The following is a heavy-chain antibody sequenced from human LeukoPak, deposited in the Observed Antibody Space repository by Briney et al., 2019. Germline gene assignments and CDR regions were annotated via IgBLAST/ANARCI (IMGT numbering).Heavy chain of an antibody. CDR2: ISSNAGSTI. J-gene: IGHJ3*02. CDR3: ARDQSPQYDNSDTLHFDI. D-gene: IGHD3-22*01. CDR1: GFSFSSYE. Sequence: PGGSLRLACEASGFSFSSYEMNWVRQPPGKGLEGVAYISSNAGSTIYYADSVKGRFVISRDNAKNLLYLQMNSLRAEDTAVYYCARDQSPQYDNSDTLHFDIWGQGTVVTVSS. V-gene: IGHV3-48*03.